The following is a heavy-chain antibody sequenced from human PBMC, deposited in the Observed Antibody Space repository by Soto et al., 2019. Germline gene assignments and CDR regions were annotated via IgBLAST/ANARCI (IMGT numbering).Heavy chain of an antibody. D-gene: IGHD1-26*01. J-gene: IGHJ4*02. Sequence: HPGGSLRLSCTASGFTFRSYWMYWVRQAPGKGLEWVSRIKTDGSITSYADSVKGRFTVSRDNARDTLYLQMNSLRVEDTAVYYCAKDLSSVPEYWGQGTLVTVSS. CDR1: GFTFRSYW. V-gene: IGHV3-74*01. CDR3: AKDLSSVPEY. CDR2: IKTDGSIT.